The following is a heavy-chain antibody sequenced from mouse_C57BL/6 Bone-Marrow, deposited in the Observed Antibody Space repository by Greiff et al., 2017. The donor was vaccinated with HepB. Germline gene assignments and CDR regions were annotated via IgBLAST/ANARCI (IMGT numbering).Heavy chain of an antibody. CDR2: INPNNGGT. V-gene: IGHV1-18*01. CDR3: ARLYYGSSYGWYFDV. D-gene: IGHD1-1*01. J-gene: IGHJ1*03. CDR1: GYTFTDYN. Sequence: EVQLQQSGPELVKPGASVKIPCKASGYTFTDYNMDWVKQSHGKSLEWIGDINPNNGGTIYNQKFKGKATLTVDKSSSTAYMELRSLTSEDTAVYYCARLYYGSSYGWYFDVWGTGTTVTVSS.